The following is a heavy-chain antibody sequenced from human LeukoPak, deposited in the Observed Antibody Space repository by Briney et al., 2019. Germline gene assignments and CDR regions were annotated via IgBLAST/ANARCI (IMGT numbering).Heavy chain of an antibody. D-gene: IGHD3-22*01. CDR2: IYSGGNT. CDR1: GFTVSSNY. Sequence: SGGSLRLSCAASGFTVSSNYMSWVRQAPGKGLEWVSVIYSGGNTYYADSVKGRFTISRDNSKNTLYLQMNSLRAEDTAVYYCARNYYDSSAYYYFDYWGQGTLVTVSS. CDR3: ARNYYDSSAYYYFDY. J-gene: IGHJ4*02. V-gene: IGHV3-66*01.